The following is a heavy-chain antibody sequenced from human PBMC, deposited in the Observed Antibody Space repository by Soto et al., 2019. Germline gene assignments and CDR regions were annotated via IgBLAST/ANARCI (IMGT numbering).Heavy chain of an antibody. V-gene: IGHV3-48*02. CDR1: GFTFSSYS. CDR2: ISSSSNTI. J-gene: IGHJ6*02. Sequence: EVQLVESGGGLVQPGVSLRLSCAASGFTFSSYSMNWVRQAPGKGLEWVSYISSSSNTIYYADSVKGRFTISRDNAKNSLYLQMNSLRDEVTAVYYCARPASVVTTPYYFGMDVWGQGTTVTVSS. CDR3: ARPASVVTTPYYFGMDV. D-gene: IGHD2-21*02.